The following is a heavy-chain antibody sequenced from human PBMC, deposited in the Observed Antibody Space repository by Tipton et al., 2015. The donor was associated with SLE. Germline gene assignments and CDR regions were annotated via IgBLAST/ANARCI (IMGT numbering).Heavy chain of an antibody. CDR3: ASSERAFNI. D-gene: IGHD6-25*01. V-gene: IGHV4-34*01. CDR1: GGSFSGYY. J-gene: IGHJ3*02. CDR2: IYHSGST. Sequence: LRLSCAVYGGSFSGYYWNWIRQPPGKGLEWIGEIYHSGSTNYNPSLKSRVTISLDTSKNQFSLKLSSVTAADTALYYCASSERAFNIWGQGTMVIVSS.